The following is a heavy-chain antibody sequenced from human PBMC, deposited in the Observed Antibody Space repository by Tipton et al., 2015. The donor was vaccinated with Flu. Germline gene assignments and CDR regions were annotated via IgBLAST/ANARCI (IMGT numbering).Heavy chain of an antibody. Sequence: SLRLSCAASGFTFSSNWMSWVRQAPGKGLEWVARINQGAIEKDYVDSVKGRFTISRDNARNSVFLQMNSLRAEDTAVYYCARIAASGQGVWKFDYWGQGKLVTVSS. D-gene: IGHD6-13*01. J-gene: IGHJ4*02. CDR3: ARIAASGQGVWKFDY. CDR1: GFTFSSNW. V-gene: IGHV3-7*01. CDR2: INQGAIEK.